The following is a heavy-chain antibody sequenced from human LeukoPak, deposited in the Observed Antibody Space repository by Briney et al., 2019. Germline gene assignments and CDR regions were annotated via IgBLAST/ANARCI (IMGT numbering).Heavy chain of an antibody. CDR1: GFTFSSYG. J-gene: IGHJ4*02. D-gene: IGHD2-15*01. Sequence: HAGGSLRLSCAASGFTFSSYGMAWVRQAPGKGLEWVSSISGSGGDTYYADSVKGRFTISRDNSKNTLYLQMNSLRAEDTAVYYCAKWGCSGGSCYPFDYWGQGTLVTVSS. CDR3: AKWGCSGGSCYPFDY. CDR2: ISGSGGDT. V-gene: IGHV3-23*01.